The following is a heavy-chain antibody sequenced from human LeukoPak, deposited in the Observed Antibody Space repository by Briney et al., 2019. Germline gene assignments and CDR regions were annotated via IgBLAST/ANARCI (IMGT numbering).Heavy chain of an antibody. V-gene: IGHV3-15*01. J-gene: IGHJ4*01. CDR1: GFTFNKAW. Sequence: GGSLRLSCAASGFTFNKAWMSWVRQAPGKGLEWVGRIKSKTDGGTTDYATAVKGRFLISRDDSKDTVYLQMNSLKIDDTAIYYCTTDFYDFWSGYTDYWGHGTPVTVSS. D-gene: IGHD3-3*01. CDR3: TTDFYDFWSGYTDY. CDR2: IKSKTDGGTT.